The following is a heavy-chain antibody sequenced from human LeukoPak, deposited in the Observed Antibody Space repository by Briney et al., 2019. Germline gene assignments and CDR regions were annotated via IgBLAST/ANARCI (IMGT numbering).Heavy chain of an antibody. CDR2: IYYSGST. V-gene: IGHV4-39*01. CDR1: GGSISSSSYY. J-gene: IGHJ4*02. D-gene: IGHD3-10*01. CDR3: ARVSHGSGSYYNVEYYFDY. Sequence: PSETLSLTCTVSGGSISSSSYYWGWIRQPPGKGLEWIGSIYYSGSTYYNPSLKSRVTISVDTSKNQFSLKLSSVTAADTAVYYCARVSHGSGSYYNVEYYFDYWGQGTLVTVSS.